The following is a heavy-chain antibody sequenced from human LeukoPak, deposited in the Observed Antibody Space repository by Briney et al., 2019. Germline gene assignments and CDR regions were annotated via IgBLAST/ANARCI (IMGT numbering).Heavy chain of an antibody. CDR1: GGSISSYY. Sequence: SETLSLTCIVSGGSISSYYWSWIRQPPGKGLEWIGYMSYSGSTNYNPSLKSRVTISMDTSDNQVSLELRSGTAAGTAVYYCARGYISSWYYFDLWGQGTVVTVSS. V-gene: IGHV4-59*01. J-gene: IGHJ4*02. CDR2: MSYSGST. D-gene: IGHD6-13*01. CDR3: ARGYISSWYYFDL.